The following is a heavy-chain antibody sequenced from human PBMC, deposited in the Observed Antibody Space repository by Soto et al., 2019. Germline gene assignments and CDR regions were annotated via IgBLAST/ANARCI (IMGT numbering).Heavy chain of an antibody. Sequence: SETLSLTCTVSGGSISSYYWSWIRQPPGKGLEWIGYIYYSGSTNYNPSLKSRVTISVDTSKNQFSLKLSSVTAADTAVYYCARLARGTGGFAPGIAVAGTHWFDPWGQGTLVTVSS. D-gene: IGHD6-19*01. CDR3: ARLARGTGGFAPGIAVAGTHWFDP. V-gene: IGHV4-59*08. J-gene: IGHJ5*02. CDR1: GGSISSYY. CDR2: IYYSGST.